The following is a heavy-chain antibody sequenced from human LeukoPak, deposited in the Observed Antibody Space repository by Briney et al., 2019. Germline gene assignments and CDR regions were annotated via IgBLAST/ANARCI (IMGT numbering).Heavy chain of an antibody. V-gene: IGHV3-23*01. CDR3: AKDSSSGWTYYYYFMDV. Sequence: PGGSLRLSCAASGFTFSVYDMNWVRQAPGKGLERVSAISGSGGNTYYEDSVKGRFTIFRDNSKNTLYLQMNSLRAEDTAVYYCAKDSSSGWTYYYYFMDVWGKGTTVTISS. D-gene: IGHD6-19*01. J-gene: IGHJ6*03. CDR1: GFTFSVYD. CDR2: ISGSGGNT.